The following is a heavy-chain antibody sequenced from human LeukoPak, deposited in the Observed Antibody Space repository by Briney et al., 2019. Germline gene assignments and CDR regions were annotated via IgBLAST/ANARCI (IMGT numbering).Heavy chain of an antibody. D-gene: IGHD1-1*01. J-gene: IGHJ4*02. Sequence: GGSLRLSCAASGFTFNSYGMHWVRQAPGKGLEWVAVISYDGSNKYYADSVKGRFTISRDNSKNSLYLQMNSLRAEDTAVYYCAKLWTGTTSYWGQGTLVTVSS. CDR3: AKLWTGTTSY. V-gene: IGHV3-30*18. CDR1: GFTFNSYG. CDR2: ISYDGSNK.